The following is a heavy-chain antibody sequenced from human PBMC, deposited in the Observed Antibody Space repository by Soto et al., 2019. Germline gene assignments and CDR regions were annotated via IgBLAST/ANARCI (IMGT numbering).Heavy chain of an antibody. J-gene: IGHJ6*03. Sequence: EVQLLESGGGLVQPGGSLRLSCAASGFTFSSYAMSWVRQAPGKGLEWVSTISGSGGSTYYADSVKGRFTISRDNSKNTLYLQMNSLRAEDMAVYYCASTPSDGSGRYYYYYMDVWGKGTTVTVSS. D-gene: IGHD3-10*01. CDR2: ISGSGGST. CDR1: GFTFSSYA. CDR3: ASTPSDGSGRYYYYYMDV. V-gene: IGHV3-23*01.